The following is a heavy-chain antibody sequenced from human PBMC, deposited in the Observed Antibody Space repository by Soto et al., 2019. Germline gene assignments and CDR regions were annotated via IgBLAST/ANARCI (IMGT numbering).Heavy chain of an antibody. CDR2: IYYSGST. J-gene: IGHJ6*02. D-gene: IGHD3-22*01. CDR3: ARDQGSSGTDYYYYGMDV. CDR1: GGSISSGGYY. V-gene: IGHV4-31*03. Sequence: SETLSLTCTVSGGSISSGGYYWSWIRQHPGKGLEWIGYIYYSGSTYYNPSLKSRVTISVDTSKNQFSLKLSSVTAADTAVYYCARDQGSSGTDYYYYGMDVWGQGTTVTVSS.